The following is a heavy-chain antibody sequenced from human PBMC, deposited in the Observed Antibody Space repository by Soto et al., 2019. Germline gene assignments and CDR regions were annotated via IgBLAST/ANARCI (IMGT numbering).Heavy chain of an antibody. D-gene: IGHD2-21*01. J-gene: IGHJ5*02. CDR2: INESGST. CDR3: ARDRERLVRWFHP. V-gene: IGHV4-34*01. Sequence: QVQLQQWGSGLLKPSETLSLICAVYGGSFSGYYWSWIRQPPGTGLEWIGEINESGSTNYNPSLKRRVTISVDTCKNQFALKLSSVTGADTAVYYCARDRERLVRWFHPWGQGTLVTVSS. CDR1: GGSFSGYY.